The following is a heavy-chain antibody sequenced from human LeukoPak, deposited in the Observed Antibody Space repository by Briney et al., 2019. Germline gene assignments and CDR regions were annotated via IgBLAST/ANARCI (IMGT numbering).Heavy chain of an antibody. CDR1: GFTFSTYA. V-gene: IGHV3-30*04. CDR3: ARCSTSSGRSGRWFDP. Sequence: QPGRSLRLSCADSGFTFSTYAMHWVRQAPGKGLEWVAVMSYDGRFEYYADSVKGRFTISRDNSKNTLYLHMNSLSTEDTAVYYCARCSTSSGRSGRWFDPWGQGTLVTVSP. D-gene: IGHD3-22*01. CDR2: MSYDGRFE. J-gene: IGHJ5*02.